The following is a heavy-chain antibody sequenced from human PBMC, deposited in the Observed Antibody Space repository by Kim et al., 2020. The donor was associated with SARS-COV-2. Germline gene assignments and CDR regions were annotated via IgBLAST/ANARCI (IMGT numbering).Heavy chain of an antibody. Sequence: KYAQKYQGRVTMTTDTSADTAYMELRSLRSDDTALYYCARAHYSTSSPFFYWGQGTLVTVSS. V-gene: IGHV1-18*01. CDR3: ARAHYSTSSPFFY. J-gene: IGHJ4*02. D-gene: IGHD3-22*01.